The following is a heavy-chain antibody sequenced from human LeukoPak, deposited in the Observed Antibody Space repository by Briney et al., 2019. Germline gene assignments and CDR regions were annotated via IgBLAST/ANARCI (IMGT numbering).Heavy chain of an antibody. J-gene: IGHJ4*02. CDR3: AKDAEKD. CDR1: GFSFSSYW. Sequence: GALRLSCAGSGFSFSSYWMSWVRQAPGKGLEWVANIKQDGSEKHYGDSAKGRFTISRDNAKNSLYLQMNSLRTEDTAVYYCAKDAEKDWGQGTLVTVSS. V-gene: IGHV3-7*01. CDR2: IKQDGSEK.